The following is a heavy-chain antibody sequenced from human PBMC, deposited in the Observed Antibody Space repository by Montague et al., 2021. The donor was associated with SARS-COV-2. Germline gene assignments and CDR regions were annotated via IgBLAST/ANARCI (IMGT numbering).Heavy chain of an antibody. Sequence: SETLSLTCTVYGDSFSGYYYSWIRQAPGRGLEWIGEINDRGSSNYNPSLRSRVAISVDTSQNQISLNLSSVTAADTAVYYCARPLRVRRYWGLDVWGHGTTVTVSS. V-gene: IGHV4-34*01. D-gene: IGHD2-8*02. CDR3: ARPLRVRRYWGLDV. J-gene: IGHJ6*02. CDR1: GDSFSGYY. CDR2: INDRGSS.